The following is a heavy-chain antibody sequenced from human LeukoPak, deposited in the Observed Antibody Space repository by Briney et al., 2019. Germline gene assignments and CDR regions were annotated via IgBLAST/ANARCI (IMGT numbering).Heavy chain of an antibody. CDR3: VILYISRWPPYGMDV. CDR1: AFTFSNYW. Sequence: GGSLRLSCAASAFTFSNYWMSWVRRAPGKGLEWVANINEDGSEKYYVDSVRGRFTISRDNAKNSLYLQMNSLRGEDTALYYCVILYISRWPPYGMDVWSQGTTVTVSS. D-gene: IGHD6-13*01. J-gene: IGHJ6*02. CDR2: INEDGSEK. V-gene: IGHV3-7*01.